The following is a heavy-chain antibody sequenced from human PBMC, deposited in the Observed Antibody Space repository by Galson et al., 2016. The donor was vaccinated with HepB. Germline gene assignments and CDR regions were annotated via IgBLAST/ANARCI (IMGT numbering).Heavy chain of an antibody. D-gene: IGHD2-15*01. CDR3: AKARGPVVVVVAIHLGGMDV. Sequence: SLRLSCAASGLSSYGLHWVRQAPGKGLEWVAVMSSDGSNKYYADSVKGRFTISRDNSKNTLHLQMNSRRAEDTAVYYCAKARGPVVVVVAIHLGGMDVWGKGTTVTVSS. CDR2: MSSDGSNK. CDR1: GLSSYG. J-gene: IGHJ6*04. V-gene: IGHV3-30*18.